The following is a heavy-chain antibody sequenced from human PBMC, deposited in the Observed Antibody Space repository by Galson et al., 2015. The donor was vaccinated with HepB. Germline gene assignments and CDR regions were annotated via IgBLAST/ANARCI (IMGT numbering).Heavy chain of an antibody. CDR1: GGTFSSYA. J-gene: IGHJ4*02. Sequence: SVKVSCKASGGTFSSYAISWVRQAPGQGLEWMGGIIPIFGTANYAQKFQGRVTITADESTSTAYMELSSLRSEDTAVYYCARSDIVVVPAAVHLSGPFDYWGQGTLVTVSS. D-gene: IGHD2-2*01. CDR2: IIPIFGTA. V-gene: IGHV1-69*13. CDR3: ARSDIVVVPAAVHLSGPFDY.